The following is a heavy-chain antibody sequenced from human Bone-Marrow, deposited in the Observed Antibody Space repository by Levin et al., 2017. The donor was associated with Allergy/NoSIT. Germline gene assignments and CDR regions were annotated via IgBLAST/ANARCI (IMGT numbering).Heavy chain of an antibody. CDR3: ARDSAQLLDYNFYAMDV. CDR1: GFIFHYYS. J-gene: IGHJ6*02. D-gene: IGHD2-2*01. CDR2: IDGSNSESNFDM. V-gene: IGHV3-21*01. Sequence: KAGGSLRLSCAASGFIFHYYSMNWVRQTPGKGLEWVSSIDGSNSESNFDMYYADSVKGRFTISRDNAKNSLYLQMNSLRAEDTAVYYCARDSAQLLDYNFYAMDVWGQGTTVTVSS.